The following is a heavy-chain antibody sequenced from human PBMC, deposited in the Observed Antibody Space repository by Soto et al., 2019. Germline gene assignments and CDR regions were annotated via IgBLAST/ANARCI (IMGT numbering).Heavy chain of an antibody. CDR1: GGSISSGGYY. D-gene: IGHD3-22*01. Sequence: QVQLQESGPGLVKPSQTLSLTCTVSGGSISSGGYYWSWIRQHPGKGLEWIGYIYYSGSTCYNPSLKSRVTISVDTSKNQFSLKLSSVTAADTAVYYCARGREDYYDSSGYPWFDPWGQGTLVTVSS. J-gene: IGHJ5*02. CDR2: IYYSGST. CDR3: ARGREDYYDSSGYPWFDP. V-gene: IGHV4-31*03.